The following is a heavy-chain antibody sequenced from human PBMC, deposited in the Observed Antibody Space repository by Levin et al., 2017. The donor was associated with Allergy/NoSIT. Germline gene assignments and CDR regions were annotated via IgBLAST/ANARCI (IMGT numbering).Heavy chain of an antibody. CDR1: GFTVSSNY. CDR3: ARVRAAADHWYFDL. CDR2: IYRGEST. Sequence: GGSPRLSCAASGFTVSSNYMSWVRQAPGKGLEWVSIIYRGESTYYADSVKGRFTISRDNSKNTLYLQMNSLRAEDTAVYYCARVRAAADHWYFDLWGRGTLVTVSS. D-gene: IGHD6-13*01. J-gene: IGHJ2*01. V-gene: IGHV3-53*01.